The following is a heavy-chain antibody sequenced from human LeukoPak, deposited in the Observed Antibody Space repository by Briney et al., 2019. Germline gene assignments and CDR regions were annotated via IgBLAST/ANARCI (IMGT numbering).Heavy chain of an antibody. CDR1: GNYW. CDR2: ISYDGSNK. Sequence: PGGSLRLSCAASGNYWMHWVRQAPGKGLEWVAVISYDGSNKYYVDSVKGRFTISRGNSKNTLYLQMNSLRAEDTAVYYCARDRTPNYYYGMDVWGQGTTVTVSS. V-gene: IGHV3-30*03. J-gene: IGHJ6*02. CDR3: ARDRTPNYYYGMDV.